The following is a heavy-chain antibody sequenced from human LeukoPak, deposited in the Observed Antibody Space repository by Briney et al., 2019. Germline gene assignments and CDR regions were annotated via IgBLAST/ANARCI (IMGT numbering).Heavy chain of an antibody. J-gene: IGHJ4*02. D-gene: IGHD5-12*01. Sequence: GGTLRLSCAASGFTFSSYGMSWVRQAPGKGLEWVAFIRYDGSNKYYADSVKGRFTISRDNSKNTLYLQMNSLRAEDTAVYYCAKESGSGYYFDYWGQGTLVTVSS. CDR3: AKESGSGYYFDY. CDR1: GFTFSSYG. CDR2: IRYDGSNK. V-gene: IGHV3-30*02.